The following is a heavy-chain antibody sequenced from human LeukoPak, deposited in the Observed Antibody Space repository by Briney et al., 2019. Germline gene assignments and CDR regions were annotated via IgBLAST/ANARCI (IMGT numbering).Heavy chain of an antibody. D-gene: IGHD3-16*01. CDR2: IYTSGYT. V-gene: IGHV4-61*02. J-gene: IGHJ4*02. CDR3: ARDSPEYTYNYGGAFKY. CDR1: GGSINSGNYY. Sequence: SETLSLTCTASGGSINSGNYYWSWIRQPAGKGLEWMGRIYTSGYTDYNPSLKSRVTISLDASKSQFSLKLTSVTAADTAMYYCARDSPEYTYNYGGAFKYWGQGTLVTVSS.